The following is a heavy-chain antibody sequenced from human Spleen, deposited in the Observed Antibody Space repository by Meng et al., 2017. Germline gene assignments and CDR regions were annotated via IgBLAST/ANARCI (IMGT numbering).Heavy chain of an antibody. CDR1: GGSLRDYY. Sequence: WGAVLLKPPATLSTPCVAFGGSLRDYYGSRIRQPPGKGLEWLGEINHSASTNYNPSLASRATISADTSQNTISLKLSSVTDADSAVYYCARCPTTMAHDFDYWGQGTLVTVSS. CDR2: INHSAST. D-gene: IGHD4-11*01. J-gene: IGHJ4*02. V-gene: IGHV4-34*01. CDR3: ARCPTTMAHDFDY.